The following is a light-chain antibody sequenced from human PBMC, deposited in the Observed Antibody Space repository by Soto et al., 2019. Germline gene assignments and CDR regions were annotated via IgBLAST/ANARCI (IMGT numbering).Light chain of an antibody. V-gene: IGLV2-14*01. CDR3: SSYTTSSTMI. J-gene: IGLJ2*01. Sequence: SVLTQPASVSGSPGQSITISCTGTSSDVGGYNYVSWYQQHPGKAPKLMIYEVSDRPSGVSIRFSGSKSGNTASLTISGLQTEDEAYYYCSSYTTSSTMIFGGGTKSPS. CDR1: SSDVGGYNY. CDR2: EVS.